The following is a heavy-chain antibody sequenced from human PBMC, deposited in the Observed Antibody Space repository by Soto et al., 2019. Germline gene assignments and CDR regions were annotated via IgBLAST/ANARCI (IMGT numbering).Heavy chain of an antibody. V-gene: IGHV3-30*18. CDR2: ISYDGSNK. J-gene: IGHJ5*02. Sequence: GGSLRLSCAASGFTFSSYGMHWVRQAPGKGLEWVAVISYDGSNKYYADSVKGRFTISRDNSKNTLYLQMNSLRAEDTAVYYCAKDRYCSGGSCYPGTWGQGTLVTVSS. D-gene: IGHD2-15*01. CDR1: GFTFSSYG. CDR3: AKDRYCSGGSCYPGT.